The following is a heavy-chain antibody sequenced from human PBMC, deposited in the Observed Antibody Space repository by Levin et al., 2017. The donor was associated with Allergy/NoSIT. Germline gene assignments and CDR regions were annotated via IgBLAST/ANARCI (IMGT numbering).Heavy chain of an antibody. D-gene: IGHD3-16*01. J-gene: IGHJ3*02. V-gene: IGHV4-39*01. Sequence: KPSETLSLTCTVSGGSISSSSYYWGWIRQPPGKGLEWIGSIYYSGSTYYNPSLKSRVTISVDTSKNQFSLKLSSVTAADTAVYYCARQGLGDQDDAFDIWGQGTMVTVSS. CDR3: ARQGLGDQDDAFDI. CDR2: IYYSGST. CDR1: GGSISSSSYY.